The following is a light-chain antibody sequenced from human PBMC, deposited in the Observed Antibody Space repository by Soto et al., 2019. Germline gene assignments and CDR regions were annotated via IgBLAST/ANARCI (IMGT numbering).Light chain of an antibody. CDR1: QGIANF. CDR2: GAS. V-gene: IGKV1-9*01. J-gene: IGKJ3*01. CDR3: QQLNSFPIP. Sequence: QLTQSPSSLSASVGDRVTIYCRASQGIANFLAWYQPKPGKAPKLLIYGASTIQSGVPSRFSGSGSVTDFTLTISSLQPEDFATYYCQQLNSFPIPFCPRTKGESK.